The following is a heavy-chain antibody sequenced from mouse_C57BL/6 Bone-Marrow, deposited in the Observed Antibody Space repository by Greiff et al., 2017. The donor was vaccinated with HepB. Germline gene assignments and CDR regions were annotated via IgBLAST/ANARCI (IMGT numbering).Heavy chain of an antibody. CDR1: GFNIKDDY. J-gene: IGHJ3*01. V-gene: IGHV14-4*01. CDR2: IDPENGDT. Sequence: EVQVVESGAELVRPGASVKLSCTASGFNIKDDYMHWVKQRPEQGLEWIGWIDPENGDTEYASKFQGKATITADTSSNTAYLQLSSLTSEDTAVYYCTTFGGFLYGNYDAYWGQGTLVTVSA. D-gene: IGHD2-1*01. CDR3: TTFGGFLYGNYDAY.